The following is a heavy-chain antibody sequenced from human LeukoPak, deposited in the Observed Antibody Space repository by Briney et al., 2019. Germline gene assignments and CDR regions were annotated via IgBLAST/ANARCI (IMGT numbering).Heavy chain of an antibody. CDR3: ANLGRTRTSDY. CDR1: GFTFSSYE. J-gene: IGHJ4*02. D-gene: IGHD1-14*01. Sequence: SGGSLRLSCAASGFTFSSYEMNWVRQAPGKGLEWVSYISSSGSTYYADSVKGRFTISRDNSKNTLYLQMNSLRAEDTAVYYCANLGRTRTSDYWGQGTLVTVSS. V-gene: IGHV3-48*03. CDR2: ISSSGST.